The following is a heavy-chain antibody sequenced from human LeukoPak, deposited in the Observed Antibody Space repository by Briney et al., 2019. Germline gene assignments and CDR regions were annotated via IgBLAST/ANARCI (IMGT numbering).Heavy chain of an antibody. J-gene: IGHJ4*02. Sequence: SETLSFTCTVSGGSISSSSYYWGWIRQPPGKGLEWIGSIYYSGSTYYNPSLKSRVTISVDTSKNQFSLKLSSVTAADTAVYYCARQAVAGIYYFDYWGQGTLVTVSS. V-gene: IGHV4-39*01. CDR3: ARQAVAGIYYFDY. D-gene: IGHD6-19*01. CDR1: GGSISSSSYY. CDR2: IYYSGST.